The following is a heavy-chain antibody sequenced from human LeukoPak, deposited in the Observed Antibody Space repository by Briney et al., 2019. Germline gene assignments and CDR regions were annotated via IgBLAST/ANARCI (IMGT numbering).Heavy chain of an antibody. J-gene: IGHJ4*02. CDR1: GFTVSSNY. CDR3: AKRGGMYPAYYFDY. V-gene: IGHV3-53*01. D-gene: IGHD3-16*01. Sequence: QPGGSLRLSCAASGFTVSSNYMSWVRQAPGKGLEWVSVIYSGGSTYYADSVKGRFTISRDNSKNTLYLQMNSLRAEDTAVYYCAKRGGMYPAYYFDYWGQGTLVTVSS. CDR2: IYSGGST.